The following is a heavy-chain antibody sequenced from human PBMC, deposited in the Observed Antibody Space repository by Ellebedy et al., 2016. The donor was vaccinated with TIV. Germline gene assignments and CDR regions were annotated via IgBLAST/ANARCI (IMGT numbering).Heavy chain of an antibody. Sequence: GESLKISCAASGSTFNSYSLNWVRQAPGKGLEWVSSISSSSSHIYYADSVRGRFTISRDNTKNSLYLQMNSLRVEDTAVYYRARGACMLLSCRSGYGMDVWGQGTTVTVSS. CDR2: ISSSSSHI. J-gene: IGHJ6*02. CDR3: ARGACMLLSCRSGYGMDV. D-gene: IGHD2-8*01. CDR1: GSTFNSYS. V-gene: IGHV3-21*01.